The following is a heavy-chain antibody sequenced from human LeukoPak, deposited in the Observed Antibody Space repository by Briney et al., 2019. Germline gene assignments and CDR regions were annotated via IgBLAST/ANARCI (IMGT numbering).Heavy chain of an antibody. CDR1: GGSITGYF. Sequence: PSETLSLTCTVSGGSITGYFWSWIRQPPGKGLEWIGYIHYSGSTNYNPSLKSRVTISLDTSKNQLSLKLSSVTAADTAVYYCARTTFTTYVNWFDPWGQGTLVTVSS. V-gene: IGHV4-59*08. J-gene: IGHJ5*02. CDR3: ARTTFTTYVNWFDP. D-gene: IGHD3-10*02. CDR2: IHYSGST.